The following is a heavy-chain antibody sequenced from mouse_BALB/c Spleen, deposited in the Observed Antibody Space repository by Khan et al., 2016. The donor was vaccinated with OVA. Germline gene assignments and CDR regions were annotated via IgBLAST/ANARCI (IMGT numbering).Heavy chain of an antibody. D-gene: IGHD4-1*01. J-gene: IGHJ3*01. CDR3: PSHLTGSFAY. CDR2: INSDGYYT. V-gene: IGHV5-6*01. Sequence: EVELVESGGDLVRPGGSLKLSCAASGFTFSAYGMSWVRQSPDKRLEWVATINSDGYYTYYPDSLKRRFIIYRDNAKNTLNLQILSVNSDDTAMYYYPSHLTGSFAYWGQGTLFTVSA. CDR1: GFTFSAYG.